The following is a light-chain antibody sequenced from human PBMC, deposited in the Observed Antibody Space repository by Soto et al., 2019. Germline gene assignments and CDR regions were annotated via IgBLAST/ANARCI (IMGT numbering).Light chain of an antibody. V-gene: IGLV1-44*01. CDR1: SSNIGSNT. CDR3: AAWDDSLNGFVV. J-gene: IGLJ2*01. Sequence: QSVLTQPPSASGTHGQRVTISCSGSSSNIGSNTVNWYQQLPGTAPKLLIYSNNQRPSGVPDRFSGSKSGTSASRAISGLQAEDESEYYCAAWDDSLNGFVVFGGGTQLTVL. CDR2: SNN.